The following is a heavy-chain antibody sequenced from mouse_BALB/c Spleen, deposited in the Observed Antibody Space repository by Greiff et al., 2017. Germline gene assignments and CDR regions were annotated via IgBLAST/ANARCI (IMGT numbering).Heavy chain of an antibody. D-gene: IGHD2-14*01. J-gene: IGHJ2*01. CDR3: AREYRFDY. Sequence: QVQLQQSGAELVRPGSSVKISCKASGYAFSSYWMNWVKQRPGQGLEWIGQIYPGDGDTNYNGKFKGKATMTADKSSNTAYMQLSSLTSEDSAVYFCAREYRFDYWGQGTTLTVSS. CDR1: GYAFSSYW. V-gene: IGHV1-80*01. CDR2: IYPGDGDT.